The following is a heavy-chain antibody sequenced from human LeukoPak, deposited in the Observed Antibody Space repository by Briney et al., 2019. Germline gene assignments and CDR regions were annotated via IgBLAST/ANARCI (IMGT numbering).Heavy chain of an antibody. J-gene: IGHJ4*02. D-gene: IGHD5-12*01. CDR2: IYHSGRT. Sequence: SETLSLTCAVSGGSIISGNWWSWVRQPPGKGLEWIGEIYHSGRTNYNPSLKSRVTISLDKSKNQFSLNLSSVTAAGTALYYCASSDGLPPRSDSSYDVFDYWGQGTLVTVSS. CDR3: ASSDGLPPRSDSSYDVFDY. V-gene: IGHV4-4*02. CDR1: GGSIISGNW.